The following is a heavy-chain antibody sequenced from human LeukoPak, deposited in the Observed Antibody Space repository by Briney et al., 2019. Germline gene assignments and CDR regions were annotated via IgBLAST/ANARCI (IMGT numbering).Heavy chain of an antibody. D-gene: IGHD5-12*01. J-gene: IGHJ6*03. CDR2: INHSGST. CDR1: GGSFSGYY. Sequence: SETLSLTCAVYGGSFSGYYWSWIRQPPGKGLEWIGEINHSGSTNYNPSLKSRVTISVDTSKNQFSLKLSSVTAADTAVYYCAALPREGGYDPGNYDYYMDVWGKGTTVTVSS. V-gene: IGHV4-34*01. CDR3: AALPREGGYDPGNYDYYMDV.